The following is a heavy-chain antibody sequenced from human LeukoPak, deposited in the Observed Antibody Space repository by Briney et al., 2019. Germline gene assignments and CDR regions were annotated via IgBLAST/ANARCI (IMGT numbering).Heavy chain of an antibody. CDR3: ARVGRSGSPGAFDI. D-gene: IGHD1-26*01. V-gene: IGHV1-18*01. Sequence: ASVKVSCRASGYTFHTYDITWVRQAPGQGLEWMGWIRSQNGATNYAQKLQGRVTMTTDASTSTVHMEPRSLRSDDTAVYYCARVGRSGSPGAFDIWGQGTMVIVSA. CDR2: IRSQNGAT. J-gene: IGHJ3*02. CDR1: GYTFHTYD.